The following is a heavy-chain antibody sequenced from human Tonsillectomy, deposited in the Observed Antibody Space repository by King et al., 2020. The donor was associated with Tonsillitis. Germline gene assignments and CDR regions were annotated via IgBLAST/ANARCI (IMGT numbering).Heavy chain of an antibody. Sequence: VQLQESGPGLVKPSETLSLTCTVSGGSISSSYWSWIRQPPGKGLEWIWYIYYSGSTSYNPSLKSRVTISVDTSKNQFSLKLSSVTAADTAVYYCARLARGYSYGYAPFDYWGQGTLVTVSS. CDR1: GGSISSSY. CDR2: IYYSGST. D-gene: IGHD5-18*01. J-gene: IGHJ4*02. CDR3: ARLARGYSYGYAPFDY. V-gene: IGHV4-59*01.